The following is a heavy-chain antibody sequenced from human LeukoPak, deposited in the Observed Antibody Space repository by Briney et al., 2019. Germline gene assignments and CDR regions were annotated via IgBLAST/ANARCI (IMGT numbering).Heavy chain of an antibody. CDR1: GGSISSYY. Sequence: PSETLSLTCTVSGGSISSYYWSWIRQPPGKGLEWIGYIYYSGSTNYNPSLKSRVTISVDTSKNQFSLKLSSVTAADTAVYYCARHGSSGYYPRWFDPWGQGTLVTVSS. V-gene: IGHV4-59*08. CDR2: IYYSGST. J-gene: IGHJ5*02. D-gene: IGHD3-22*01. CDR3: ARHGSSGYYPRWFDP.